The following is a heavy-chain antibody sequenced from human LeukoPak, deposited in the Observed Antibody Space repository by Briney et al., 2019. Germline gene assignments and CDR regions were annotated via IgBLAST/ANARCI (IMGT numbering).Heavy chain of an antibody. CDR1: GFTFGDYA. D-gene: IGHD3-3*01. V-gene: IGHV3-49*04. J-gene: IGHJ3*02. CDR3: TRDRRITIFGVVDRAFDI. Sequence: PGRSLRLSYTASGFTFGDYAMSWVRQAPGKGLEWVGFIRSKAYGGTTEYAASVKGRFTISRDDSKSIAYLQMNSLKTEDTAVYYCTRDRRITIFGVVDRAFDIWGQGTMVTVSS. CDR2: IRSKAYGGTT.